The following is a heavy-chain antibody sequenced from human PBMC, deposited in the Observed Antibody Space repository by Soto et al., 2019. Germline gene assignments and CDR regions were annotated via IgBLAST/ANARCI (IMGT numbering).Heavy chain of an antibody. CDR2: IVVGSGNT. CDR1: GFTFTSSA. Sequence: SVKVSCKASGFTFTSSAVQWVRQARGQRLEWIGWIVVGSGNTNYAQKFQERVTITRDMSTSTAYMELSSLRSEDTAVYYCAADLGGYYDFRSGYYRSSSYYYYGMDVWGQGTTVTVSS. J-gene: IGHJ6*02. D-gene: IGHD3-3*01. CDR3: AADLGGYYDFRSGYYRSSSYYYYGMDV. V-gene: IGHV1-58*01.